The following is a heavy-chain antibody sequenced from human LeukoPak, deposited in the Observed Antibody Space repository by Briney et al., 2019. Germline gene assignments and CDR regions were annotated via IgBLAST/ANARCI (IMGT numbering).Heavy chain of an antibody. V-gene: IGHV3-11*01. CDR2: ISTSGSII. Sequence: GGSLRLSCAASGFTFSDYHMSWIRQAPGKGLEWVSYISTSGSIIYHADSVKGRFTISKDNAKNSLYLQMNSLRAEDTAVYYCARVFGGGYYDYWGQGTLVTVSS. D-gene: IGHD3-22*01. CDR3: ARVFGGGYYDY. J-gene: IGHJ4*02. CDR1: GFTFSDYH.